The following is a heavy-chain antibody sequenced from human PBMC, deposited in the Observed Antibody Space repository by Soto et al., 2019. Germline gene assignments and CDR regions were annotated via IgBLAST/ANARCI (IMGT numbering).Heavy chain of an antibody. D-gene: IGHD2-2*01. Sequence: GSLRLSCAASGCTFNNYAMSWVRQAPGKGLAWVSSINNGGDNIYYADSVKGRFTISRDNSKSTLYLQMNSLRAEDTAVYYCAKTFLARYCSSSICYDPADYFDYWGQGTLVTVSS. CDR2: INNGGDNI. V-gene: IGHV3-23*01. J-gene: IGHJ4*02. CDR3: AKTFLARYCSSSICYDPADYFDY. CDR1: GCTFNNYA.